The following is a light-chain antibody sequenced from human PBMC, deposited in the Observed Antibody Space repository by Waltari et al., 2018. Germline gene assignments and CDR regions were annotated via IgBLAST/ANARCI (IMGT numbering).Light chain of an antibody. CDR1: SLRSYY. Sequence: SSELTQDPAVSVALGQTVKITCQGDSLRSYYASWYQQKPGQAPVLVIYGKNNRPSGTPDLFSGSSSGNTASLTITGAQAEDEADYYCNSRDSSGNHLRVFGGGTKLTVL. CDR3: NSRDSSGNHLRV. V-gene: IGLV3-19*01. CDR2: GKN. J-gene: IGLJ2*01.